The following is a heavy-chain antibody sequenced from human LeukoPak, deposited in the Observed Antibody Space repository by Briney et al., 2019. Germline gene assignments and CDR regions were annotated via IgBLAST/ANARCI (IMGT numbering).Heavy chain of an antibody. CDR2: IYYSGST. Sequence: SETLSLTCTVSGGSISSYYWSWIRQPPGKGLEWIGYIYYSGSTNYNPSLKSRVTISVDTSKNQFSLKLGSVTAADTAVYYCARLHARRYTYYYGSGSYLHWFDPWGQGTLVTVSS. J-gene: IGHJ5*02. D-gene: IGHD3-10*01. CDR1: GGSISSYY. V-gene: IGHV4-59*01. CDR3: ARLHARRYTYYYGSGSYLHWFDP.